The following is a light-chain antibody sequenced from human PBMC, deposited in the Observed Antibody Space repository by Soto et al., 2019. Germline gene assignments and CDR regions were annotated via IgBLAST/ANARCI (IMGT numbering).Light chain of an antibody. V-gene: IGKV3-20*01. CDR2: GAS. CDR3: QQYGSSSSWT. CDR1: QSVASSY. Sequence: EIVLTPSPGTLSLSPGERAILSCRASQSVASSYLAWYQQKPGQAPRLLIYGASSRATGIPDRFTGSGSGTDFTLTINGLEPEDFALYYCQQYGSSSSWTFGQGTRLENK. J-gene: IGKJ5*01.